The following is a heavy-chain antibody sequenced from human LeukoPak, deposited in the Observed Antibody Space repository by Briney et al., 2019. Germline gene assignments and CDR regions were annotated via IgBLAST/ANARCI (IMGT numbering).Heavy chain of an antibody. CDR1: GGPVSSGSYY. CDR3: ASLHDYSNYVFDY. D-gene: IGHD4-11*01. Sequence: SETLSLTCTVSGGPVSSGSYYWSWIRQPPGKGLEWIGYIYYSGSTNYNPSLKSRVTISVDTSKNQFSLKLSSVTAADTAVYYCASLHDYSNYVFDYWGQGTLVTVSS. CDR2: IYYSGST. V-gene: IGHV4-61*01. J-gene: IGHJ4*02.